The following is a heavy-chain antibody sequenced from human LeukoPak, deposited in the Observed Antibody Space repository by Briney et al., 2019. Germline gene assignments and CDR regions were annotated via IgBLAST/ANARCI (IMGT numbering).Heavy chain of an antibody. CDR1: GFTLSSYE. J-gene: IGHJ4*02. Sequence: PGGSLRLSCAASGFTLSSYEMNWVRQAPGRGLEWVSYISGSGVTMYYADSVKGRFTISRDDAKNSLYLQMNSLRAEDTAVYYCAREDIRLDYFDYWGQGTLVTVSS. CDR2: ISGSGVTM. D-gene: IGHD6-19*01. V-gene: IGHV3-48*03. CDR3: AREDIRLDYFDY.